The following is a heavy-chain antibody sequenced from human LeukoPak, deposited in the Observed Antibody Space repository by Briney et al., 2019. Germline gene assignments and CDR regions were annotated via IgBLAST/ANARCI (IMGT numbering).Heavy chain of an antibody. D-gene: IGHD6-19*01. CDR2: IYSGGST. CDR3: ARVSGWYSFAIDY. J-gene: IGHJ4*02. Sequence: GGSLRLSCAASGSTVSSNYMSWVRQAPGKGLEWVSVIYSGGSTYYADSVKGRFTISRDNSKNTLYLQMSSLRAEDTAVYYCARVSGWYSFAIDYWGQGTLVTVSS. V-gene: IGHV3-53*01. CDR1: GSTVSSNY.